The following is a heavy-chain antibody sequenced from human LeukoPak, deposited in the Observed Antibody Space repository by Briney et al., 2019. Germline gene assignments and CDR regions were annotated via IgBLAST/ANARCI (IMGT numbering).Heavy chain of an antibody. CDR3: ARAHRSRAFDY. Sequence: GGSLRLSCAASGFTISSYWMSWVRQAPGKGLEWVANIKQDGSEKYYVDSVKGRFTISRDNAKISLYLQMNSLRAEDTAVYYCARAHRSRAFDYWGQGTLVTVSS. J-gene: IGHJ4*02. V-gene: IGHV3-7*01. CDR2: IKQDGSEK. D-gene: IGHD1-14*01. CDR1: GFTISSYW.